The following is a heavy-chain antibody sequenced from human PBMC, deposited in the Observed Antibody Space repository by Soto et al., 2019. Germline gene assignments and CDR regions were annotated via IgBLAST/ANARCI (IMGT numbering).Heavy chain of an antibody. CDR2: IDSRGRTL. CDR1: VFTFRDYS. J-gene: IGHJ4*02. CDR3: ARQAASNYIDS. Sequence: PWESLRASWVSSVFTFRDYSMSWIRQAPGKGLEWLAFIDSRGRTLSYADSVRGRFTISRDNAENSVYLQMDSLRADDTALYYCARQAASNYIDSWGQGNSVTVSS. V-gene: IGHV3-11*01. D-gene: IGHD2-2*01.